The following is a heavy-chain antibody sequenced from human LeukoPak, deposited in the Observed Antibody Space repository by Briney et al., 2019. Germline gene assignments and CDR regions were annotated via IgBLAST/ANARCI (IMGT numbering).Heavy chain of an antibody. D-gene: IGHD1-26*01. J-gene: IGHJ4*02. CDR1: LASISTTGYH. Sequence: KPSETLSLTCTVSLASISTTGYHCSWIRQHPGKALEWIAYIYYTGSTNYNPSLESRLSISVDTSKNHFSLKMTSVTAADTAIYYCSSLVPYTATTDDYYFDYWGQGTLVTVSS. V-gene: IGHV4-31*03. CDR2: IYYTGST. CDR3: SSLVPYTATTDDYYFDY.